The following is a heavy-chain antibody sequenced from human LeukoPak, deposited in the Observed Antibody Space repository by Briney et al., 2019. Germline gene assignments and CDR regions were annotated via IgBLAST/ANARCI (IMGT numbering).Heavy chain of an antibody. CDR3: ARHLKITMTSNWFDP. V-gene: IGHV4-59*08. Sequence: SETLSLTCTVSGGSISSYYWSLIRQPPGKGLEWIGYIYYSGSTNYNPSLKSRVTISVDTSKNQFSLKLSSVTAADTAVYYCARHLKITMTSNWFDPWGQGTLVTVSS. D-gene: IGHD3-22*01. CDR2: IYYSGST. CDR1: GGSISSYY. J-gene: IGHJ5*02.